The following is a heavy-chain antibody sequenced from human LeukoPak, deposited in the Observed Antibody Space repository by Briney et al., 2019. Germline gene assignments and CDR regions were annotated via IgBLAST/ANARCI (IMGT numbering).Heavy chain of an antibody. V-gene: IGHV1-8*03. CDR3: ARTGVEMATITAFDI. D-gene: IGHD5-24*01. J-gene: IGHJ3*02. CDR2: VNPNSGNT. Sequence: ASVKVSCKASGYTFTSYDINWVRQATGQGLEWMGWVNPNSGNTGYAQKFQGRVTITRNTSISTAYMELSSLRSEDTAVYYCARTGVEMATITAFDIWGQGTMVTVSS. CDR1: GYTFTSYD.